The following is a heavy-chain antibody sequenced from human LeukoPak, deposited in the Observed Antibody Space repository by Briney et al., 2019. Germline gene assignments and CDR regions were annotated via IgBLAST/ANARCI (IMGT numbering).Heavy chain of an antibody. CDR3: ARRSQGAFDI. D-gene: IGHD1-26*01. J-gene: IGHJ3*02. CDR1: GFTFSSYD. CDR2: IHTGGETT. V-gene: IGHV3-23*05. Sequence: GGSLTLSCAASGFTFSSYDLNWVRQAPGKGLEWVSTIHTGGETTYYAESVRGRFSISRDNSKNALYLQMHSLSAEDTAVYYCARRSQGAFDIWGQGTMVIVSS.